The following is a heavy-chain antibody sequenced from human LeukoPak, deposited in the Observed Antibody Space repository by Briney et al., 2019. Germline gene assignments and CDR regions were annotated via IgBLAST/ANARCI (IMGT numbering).Heavy chain of an antibody. CDR2: ISSNGGST. Sequence: PGGSLRLSCSASGFTFSSYAMYWVRQAPGKGLEYVSGISSNGGSTYYADSVKGRFTISRDNSKNTLYLQMSSLRAEDTAVYYCARDSYGDYVSYFQHWGQGTLVTVSS. CDR3: ARDSYGDYVSYFQH. V-gene: IGHV3-64D*09. J-gene: IGHJ1*01. D-gene: IGHD4-17*01. CDR1: GFTFSSYA.